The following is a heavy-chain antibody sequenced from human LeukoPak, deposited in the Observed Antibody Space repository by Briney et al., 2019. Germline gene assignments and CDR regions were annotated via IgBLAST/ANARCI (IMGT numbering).Heavy chain of an antibody. D-gene: IGHD5-24*01. V-gene: IGHV4-59*01. Sequence: PSETLSLTCTVSGGSISSYYWSWIRQPPGKGLEWTGYIYYSGSTNYNPSLKSRVTISVDTSKNQFSLKLSSVTAADTAVYYCATLEMATMGNFDYWGQGTLVTVSS. J-gene: IGHJ4*02. CDR3: ATLEMATMGNFDY. CDR1: GGSISSYY. CDR2: IYYSGST.